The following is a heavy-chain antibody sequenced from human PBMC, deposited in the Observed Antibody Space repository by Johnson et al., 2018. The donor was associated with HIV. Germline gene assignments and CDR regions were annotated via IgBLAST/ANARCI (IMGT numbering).Heavy chain of an antibody. CDR1: GFTFSSYW. Sequence: VQLVESGGGLVQPGGSLRLSCAASGFTFSSYWMHWVRQAPGKGLEWVSYISSSGSTMYYADSVKGRFTISRDNAKNSLYLQMNSLRAEDTAVYHCARRGNWNYLKSAFDIWGQGTMVTVSS. D-gene: IGHD1-7*01. J-gene: IGHJ3*02. V-gene: IGHV3-48*04. CDR3: ARRGNWNYLKSAFDI. CDR2: ISSSGSTM.